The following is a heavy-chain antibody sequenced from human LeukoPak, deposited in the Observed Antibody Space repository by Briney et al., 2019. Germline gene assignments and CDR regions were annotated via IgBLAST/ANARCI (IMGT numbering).Heavy chain of an antibody. CDR3: ARGDDSTGYPPFDY. V-gene: IGHV5-51*01. J-gene: IGHJ4*02. D-gene: IGHD3-22*01. CDR1: GYSFINYW. CDR2: IYPGDSDT. Sequence: PGESLKISFKGSGYSFINYWIAWVRQMPGKGLEWMGIIYPGDSDTRYSPSFQGQVTISADKSISTAYLQWNSLKASDTAVYYCARGDDSTGYPPFDYWGQGTLVTVSS.